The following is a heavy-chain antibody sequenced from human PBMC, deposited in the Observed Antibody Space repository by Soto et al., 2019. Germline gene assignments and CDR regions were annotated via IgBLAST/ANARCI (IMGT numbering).Heavy chain of an antibody. J-gene: IGHJ6*02. Sequence: SETLSLTCTVSGGTISSYYWSWIRQPPGKGLEWIGYIYYSGITNYNPSLKSRVTISVDTSKNQFSLKLSSVTAADTAVYYCARYKSNYYYGMDVWGQGTTVT. CDR3: ARYKSNYYYGMDV. V-gene: IGHV4-59*01. CDR2: IYYSGIT. D-gene: IGHD1-20*01. CDR1: GGTISSYY.